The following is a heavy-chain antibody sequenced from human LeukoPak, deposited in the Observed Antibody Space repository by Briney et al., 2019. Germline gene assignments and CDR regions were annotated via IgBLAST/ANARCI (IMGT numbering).Heavy chain of an antibody. Sequence: SETLSLTCTVSGGSISSYYWNWIRQPPGKGLEWVGYIYYSGSTTYNPSLKSRVTISVDTSKNQFSLKLSSVTAADTALYYCARRRPLGISGYFDLWGRGTLVTVSS. CDR2: IYYSGST. V-gene: IGHV4-59*08. J-gene: IGHJ2*01. CDR3: ARRRPLGISGYFDL. D-gene: IGHD7-27*01. CDR1: GGSISSYY.